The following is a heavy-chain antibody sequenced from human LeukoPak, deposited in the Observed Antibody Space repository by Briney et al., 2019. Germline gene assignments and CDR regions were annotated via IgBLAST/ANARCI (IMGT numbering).Heavy chain of an antibody. V-gene: IGHV1-8*01. D-gene: IGHD3-3*01. Sequence: RASVKVSCKASGYTFTSYDINWVRQATGQGLEWMGWMNPNSGNTGYAQKFRGRVTMTRNTSISTAYMELSSLRSEDTAVYYCASAIFPYGWFDPWGQGTLVTVSS. CDR1: GYTFTSYD. CDR2: MNPNSGNT. J-gene: IGHJ5*02. CDR3: ASAIFPYGWFDP.